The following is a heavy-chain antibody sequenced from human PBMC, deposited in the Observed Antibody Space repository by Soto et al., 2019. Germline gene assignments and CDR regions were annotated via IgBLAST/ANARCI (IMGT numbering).Heavy chain of an antibody. J-gene: IGHJ3*02. CDR1: GGSISSSSYY. V-gene: IGHV4-39*01. D-gene: IGHD6-13*01. CDR2: IYYSGST. Sequence: QLQLQESGPGLVKPSETLSLTCTVSGGSISSSSYYWGWIRQPPGKGLEWIGSIYYSGSTYYNPSLKSRVTISVDTSKNQFSLKLSSVTAADTAVYYCARRVSSLPFDIWGQGTMVTVSS. CDR3: ARRVSSLPFDI.